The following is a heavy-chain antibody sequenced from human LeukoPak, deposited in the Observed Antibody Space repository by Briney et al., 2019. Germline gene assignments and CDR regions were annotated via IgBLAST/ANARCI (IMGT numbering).Heavy chain of an antibody. Sequence: SETLSLTCTVPGGSVSSGSYYWSWIRQPPGKGLEWIGYIYYSGSTNYNPSLKSRVTISVDTSKNQFSLKLSSVTAADTAVYYCARDWVEDGDYGYYYGMDVWGQGTTVTVSS. J-gene: IGHJ6*02. V-gene: IGHV4-61*01. CDR2: IYYSGST. CDR3: ARDWVEDGDYGYYYGMDV. CDR1: GGSVSSGSYY. D-gene: IGHD4-17*01.